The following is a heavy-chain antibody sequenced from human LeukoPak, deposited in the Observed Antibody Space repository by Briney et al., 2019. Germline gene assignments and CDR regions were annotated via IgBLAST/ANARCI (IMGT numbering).Heavy chain of an antibody. Sequence: GGPLRLSRAASGFTFYVYAMHGLRQAPGKALEGCSGICWNSGRIGYADSVKGRFTISRDNAKNSLYLQMNSLRAEDTALYYCAKDTSSSWRQPVFDYWGQGTLVTVSS. CDR2: ICWNSGRI. D-gene: IGHD6-13*01. CDR3: AKDTSSSWRQPVFDY. V-gene: IGHV3-9*01. J-gene: IGHJ4*02. CDR1: GFTFYVYA.